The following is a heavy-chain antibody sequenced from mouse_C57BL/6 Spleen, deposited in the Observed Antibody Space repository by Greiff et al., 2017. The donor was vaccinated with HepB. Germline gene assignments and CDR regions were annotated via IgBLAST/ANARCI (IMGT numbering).Heavy chain of an antibody. Sequence: VQLKESGPELVKPGDSVKISCKASGYSFTGYFMNWVMQSNGKSLEWIGRINPYNGDTFYNQKFKGKATLTVDKSSSTAHMELRSLTSEDSAVYYGARDYDYGFSYWGQGTLVTVSA. V-gene: IGHV1-20*01. CDR3: ARDYDYGFSY. J-gene: IGHJ3*01. CDR2: INPYNGDT. D-gene: IGHD2-4*01. CDR1: GYSFTGYF.